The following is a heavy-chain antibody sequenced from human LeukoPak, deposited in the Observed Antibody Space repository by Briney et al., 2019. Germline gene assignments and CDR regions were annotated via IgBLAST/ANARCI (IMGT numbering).Heavy chain of an antibody. V-gene: IGHV3-48*03. CDR2: ISSSGSTI. Sequence: GGSLRLSCAASGFTFSSYEIIWVRQAPGKGLEWVSYISSSGSTIYYADSVKGRFTISRDNAKNSLYLQMNSLRAEDTAVYYCARENGGYCSGGSCYSDNYFDYWGQGTLVTVSS. J-gene: IGHJ4*02. CDR3: ARENGGYCSGGSCYSDNYFDY. CDR1: GFTFSSYE. D-gene: IGHD2-15*01.